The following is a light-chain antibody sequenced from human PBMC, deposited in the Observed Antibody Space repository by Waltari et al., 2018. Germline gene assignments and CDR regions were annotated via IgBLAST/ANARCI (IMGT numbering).Light chain of an antibody. J-gene: IGKJ2*01. Sequence: EIVMTQSPATLSVSPGERATLSCRASRSVSSNLAWYQQKPGQAPRLLIYGASTRATGIPARFSGSGSGTEFTLTISSLQSEDFAVYYCQQYNSWPPMYTFGQGTKLEIK. CDR3: QQYNSWPPMYT. V-gene: IGKV3-15*01. CDR1: RSVSSN. CDR2: GAS.